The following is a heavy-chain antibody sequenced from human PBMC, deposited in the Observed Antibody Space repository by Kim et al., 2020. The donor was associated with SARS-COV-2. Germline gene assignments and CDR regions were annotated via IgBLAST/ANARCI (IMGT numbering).Heavy chain of an antibody. CDR2: IYPGDSDT. J-gene: IGHJ4*02. D-gene: IGHD1-26*01. V-gene: IGHV5-51*01. CDR3: ARHEAVRELLHWAFDY. CDR1: GYSFTSYW. Sequence: GESLKISCKGSGYSFTSYWIGWVRQMPGKGLEWMGIIYPGDSDTRYSPSFQGQVTISADKSISTAYLQWSSLKASDTAMYYCARHEAVRELLHWAFDYWGQGTLVTVSS.